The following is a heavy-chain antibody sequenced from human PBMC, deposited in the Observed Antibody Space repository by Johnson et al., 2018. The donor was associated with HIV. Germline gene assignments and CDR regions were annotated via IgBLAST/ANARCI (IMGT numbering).Heavy chain of an antibody. V-gene: IGHV3-30*18. CDR3: ANGDYGSGLRGAFDI. CDR1: GFTVSSNY. Sequence: QVQLVESGGGLIQPGGSLRLSCAASGFTVSSNYMSWVRQAPGKGLEWVAVISYDGSNKYYADSVKGRFTISRDNSKNTLYLQMNSLRAEDTAVYYCANGDYGSGLRGAFDIWGQGTMVTVSS. J-gene: IGHJ3*02. D-gene: IGHD3-10*01. CDR2: ISYDGSNK.